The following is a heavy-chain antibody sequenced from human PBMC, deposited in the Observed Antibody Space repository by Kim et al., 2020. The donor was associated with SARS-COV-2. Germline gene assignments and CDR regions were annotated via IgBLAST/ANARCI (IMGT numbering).Heavy chain of an antibody. CDR2: I. CDR3: AKEDGYSCFFDY. V-gene: IGHV3-9*01. D-gene: IGHD5-12*01. J-gene: IGHJ4*02. Sequence: IGYAASVEGRFTISREHAKNSLYLQMNSLRAEDTALYYCAKEDGYSCFFDYWGQGTLVTVSS.